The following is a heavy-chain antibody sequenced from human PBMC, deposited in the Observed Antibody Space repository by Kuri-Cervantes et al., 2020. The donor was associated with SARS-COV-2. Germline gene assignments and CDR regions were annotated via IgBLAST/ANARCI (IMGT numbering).Heavy chain of an antibody. D-gene: IGHD2-2*01. CDR3: ARGRRDIVVVPAATPRGFDY. CDR1: GGSFSGYY. V-gene: IGHV4-34*01. J-gene: IGHJ4*02. CDR2: IHHSGST. Sequence: SETLSLTCAVYGGSFSGYYWSWIRQPPGKGLEWIGEIHHSGSTNYNPSLKSQVTVSVDTSKNQFSLKLSSVTAADTAVYYCARGRRDIVVVPAATPRGFDYWGQGTLVTVSS.